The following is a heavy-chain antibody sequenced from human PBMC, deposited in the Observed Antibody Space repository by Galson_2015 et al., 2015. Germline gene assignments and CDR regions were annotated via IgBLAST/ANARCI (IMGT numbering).Heavy chain of an antibody. D-gene: IGHD3-10*01. CDR2: TYYKPKYYN. CDR1: GDSVSSTSAT. CDR3: ARGWGISMVRGLPYYLDS. V-gene: IGHV6-1*01. J-gene: IGHJ4*02. Sequence: CAISGDSVSSTSATWNWIRQSPSRGLEWLGRTYYKPKYYNDYAVSVRSRIAINPDTSENQFSLQLSSVTPEDTAVYYCARGWGISMVRGLPYYLDSWGQGTLVTVSS.